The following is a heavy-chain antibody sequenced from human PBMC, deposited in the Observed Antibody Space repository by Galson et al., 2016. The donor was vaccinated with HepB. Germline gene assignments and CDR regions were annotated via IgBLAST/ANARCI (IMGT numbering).Heavy chain of an antibody. CDR1: GFTFSSYN. Sequence: SLRLSCAASGFTFSSYNMNWVRQAPGRGLEWVPYISSSSTYIYYTDSVKGRFTISRDNAKNSLYLQMNSLRAEDTAVYYCARDRDRSNWDFDFWGQGTLVTVSS. V-gene: IGHV3-21*01. D-gene: IGHD1-1*01. CDR3: ARDRDRSNWDFDF. J-gene: IGHJ4*02. CDR2: ISSSSTYI.